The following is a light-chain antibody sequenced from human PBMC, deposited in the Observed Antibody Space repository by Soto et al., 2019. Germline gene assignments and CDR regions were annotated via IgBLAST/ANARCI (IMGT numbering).Light chain of an antibody. Sequence: EIVLTQSPATLSLSPGERATLSCRASQSVSNSLAWYQQKPGQAPRLLIYDASSRATGIPARFSGSGSGTDFTLTISSLEPEDFAVYYCQQRSNWTYTFGQATKLVIK. CDR2: DAS. CDR1: QSVSNS. V-gene: IGKV3-11*01. CDR3: QQRSNWTYT. J-gene: IGKJ2*01.